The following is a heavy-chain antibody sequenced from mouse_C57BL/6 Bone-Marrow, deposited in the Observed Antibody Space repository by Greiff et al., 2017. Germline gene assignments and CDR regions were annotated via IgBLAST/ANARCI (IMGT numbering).Heavy chain of an antibody. V-gene: IGHV5-6*01. CDR3: ARQGYYYAMDY. CDR2: ISSGGSYT. CDR1: GFTFSSYG. Sequence: EVKLVESGGDLVKPGGSLKLSCAASGFTFSSYGMSWVRQTPDKRLEWVATISSGGSYTYYPDSVKGRFTISRDNAKNTLYLQMSSLKSEDTAMXYCARQGYYYAMDYWGQGTSVTVSS. J-gene: IGHJ4*01.